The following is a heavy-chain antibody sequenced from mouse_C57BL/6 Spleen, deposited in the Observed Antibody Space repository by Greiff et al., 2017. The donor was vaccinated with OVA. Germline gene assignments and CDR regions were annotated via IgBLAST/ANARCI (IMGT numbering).Heavy chain of an antibody. Sequence: QVQLQQPGAELVRPGSSVKLSCKASGYTFTSYWMHWVKQRPIQGLEWIGNIDPSDSETHYNQKFKDKATLTVDKSSSTAYMKLSSLTSEDSAVYYCASYGNYEYFDVWGTGTTVTVSS. CDR2: IDPSDSET. CDR1: GYTFTSYW. V-gene: IGHV1-52*01. D-gene: IGHD2-1*01. J-gene: IGHJ1*03. CDR3: ASYGNYEYFDV.